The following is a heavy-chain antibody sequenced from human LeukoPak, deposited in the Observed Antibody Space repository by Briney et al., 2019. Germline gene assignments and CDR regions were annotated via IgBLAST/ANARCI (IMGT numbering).Heavy chain of an antibody. J-gene: IGHJ4*02. CDR2: IKQDGSEK. CDR3: ARSTGGTRFDY. CDR1: SGYW. D-gene: IGHD7-27*01. Sequence: HPGGSLRLSCAAFSGYWMTWVRQAPGKGLEWVANIKQDGSEKYYVDSVKGRFTISRDNAKNSVFLQMNSLRAEDTAVYYCARSTGGTRFDYWGQGTLVTVSS. V-gene: IGHV3-7*01.